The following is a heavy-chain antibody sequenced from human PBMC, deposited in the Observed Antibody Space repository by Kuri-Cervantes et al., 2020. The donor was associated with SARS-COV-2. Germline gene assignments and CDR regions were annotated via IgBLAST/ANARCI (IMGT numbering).Heavy chain of an antibody. J-gene: IGHJ4*02. CDR3: YSGYDLGY. D-gene: IGHD5-12*01. V-gene: IGHV3-30*07. CDR2: ISHDGSII. Sequence: GESLKISCAASGLTFSNYVMHWVRQAPGKGPEWVTVISHDGSIIFYADSVKGRFTISRDNAKNSLHLQMNSLRAEDTAVYYCYSGYDLGYWGQGTLVTVSS. CDR1: GLTFSNYV.